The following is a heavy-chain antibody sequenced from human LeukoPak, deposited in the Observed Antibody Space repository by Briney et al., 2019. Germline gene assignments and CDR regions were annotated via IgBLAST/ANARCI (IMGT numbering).Heavy chain of an antibody. V-gene: IGHV3-30*02. CDR2: IRYDGSNK. CDR1: GFTFSSYG. CDR3: AKGIRRYCSSTSCPRQGLNFDY. D-gene: IGHD2-2*01. Sequence: GGSLRLSCAASGFTFSSYGVHWVRQAPGKGLEWVAFIRYDGSNKYYADSVKGRFTISRDNSKNTLYLQMNSLRAEDTAVYYCAKGIRRYCSSTSCPRQGLNFDYWGQGTLVTVSS. J-gene: IGHJ4*02.